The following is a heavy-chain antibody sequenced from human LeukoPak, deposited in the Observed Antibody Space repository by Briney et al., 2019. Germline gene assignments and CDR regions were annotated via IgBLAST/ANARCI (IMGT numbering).Heavy chain of an antibody. CDR2: IYATGST. CDR1: GGSISSYY. D-gene: IGHD3-10*01. J-gene: IGHJ5*02. V-gene: IGHV4-4*09. CDR3: ARHGSVRSPLGP. Sequence: SETLSPTCTVSGGSISSYYWSWIRQPPGRGLEWIGYIYATGSTNYNPSLKSRVTISVDTSKNQFSLNLRSVTAADTAVYYCARHGSVRSPLGPWGQGTLVTVSS.